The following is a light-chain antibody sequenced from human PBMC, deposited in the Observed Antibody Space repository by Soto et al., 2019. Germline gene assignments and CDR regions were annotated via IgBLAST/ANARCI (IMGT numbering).Light chain of an antibody. Sequence: EIVLTQSPVTLSLSPGDRATLSCRTSQSVTSSYLAWYQQRPGQAPRLLIYGASSRATGIPDRFSGSGSGTDFPLTISRLEPEDFAVYSCQQYNSSPPMYTFGQGTKLEIK. CDR3: QQYNSSPPMYT. CDR1: QSVTSSY. V-gene: IGKV3-20*01. J-gene: IGKJ2*01. CDR2: GAS.